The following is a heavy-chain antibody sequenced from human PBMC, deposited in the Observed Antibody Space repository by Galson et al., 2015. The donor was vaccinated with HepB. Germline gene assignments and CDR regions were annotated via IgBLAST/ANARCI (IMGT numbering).Heavy chain of an antibody. CDR2: ISSSSSYI. CDR1: GFTFSSYS. D-gene: IGHD6-19*01. Sequence: SLRLSCAASGFTFSSYSMNWVRQAPGKGLEWVSSISSSSSYIYYADSVKGRFTISRDNAKNSLYLQMNSLRAEDTAVYYCARGLLTGYSSGLLLDIWGQGTMVTVSS. V-gene: IGHV3-21*01. CDR3: ARGLLTGYSSGLLLDI. J-gene: IGHJ3*02.